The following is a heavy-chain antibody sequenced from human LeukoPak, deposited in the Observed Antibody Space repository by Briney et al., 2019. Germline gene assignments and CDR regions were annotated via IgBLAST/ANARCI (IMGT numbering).Heavy chain of an antibody. CDR2: MNPNSGNT. J-gene: IGHJ3*02. D-gene: IGHD1-26*01. CDR3: ARGGRLIDAFDI. Sequence: ASVKASCKASGYTFTSYDINWVRQATGQGLEWMGWMNPNSGNTGYAQRFQGRVTMTRNTSISTAYMELSSLRSEDTAVYYCARGGRLIDAFDIWGQGTMVTVSS. CDR1: GYTFTSYD. V-gene: IGHV1-8*01.